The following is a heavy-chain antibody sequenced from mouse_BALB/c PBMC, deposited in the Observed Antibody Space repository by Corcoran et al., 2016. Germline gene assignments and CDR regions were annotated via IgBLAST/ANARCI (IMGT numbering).Heavy chain of an antibody. CDR1: GYSFTGYY. CDR3: ARHGNPYWYFDV. Sequence: LVKTGASVKISCKASGYSFTGYYMHWVKQSHGKSLEWIGYISCYNGATSYNQKFRGKATFTVDTSSSTAYMQFNSLTSEDSAVYYCARHGNPYWYFDVWGAGTTVTVSS. J-gene: IGHJ1*01. D-gene: IGHD2-1*01. CDR2: ISCYNGAT. V-gene: IGHV1S34*01.